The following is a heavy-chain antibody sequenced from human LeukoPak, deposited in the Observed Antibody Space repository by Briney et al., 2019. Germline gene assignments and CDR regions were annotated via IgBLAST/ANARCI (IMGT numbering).Heavy chain of an antibody. J-gene: IGHJ6*02. CDR3: ARDRATYYDFWSGYYTGILRYYYYGMDV. D-gene: IGHD3-3*01. V-gene: IGHV4-59*01. CDR2: IYYSGST. CDR1: GGSISSYY. Sequence: SETLSLTCTVSGGSISSYYWSWIRQPPGKGLEWIGYIYYSGSTNCNPSLKSRVTISVDTSKNQFSLKLSSVTAADTAVYYCARDRATYYDFWSGYYTGILRYYYYGMDVWGQGTTVTVSS.